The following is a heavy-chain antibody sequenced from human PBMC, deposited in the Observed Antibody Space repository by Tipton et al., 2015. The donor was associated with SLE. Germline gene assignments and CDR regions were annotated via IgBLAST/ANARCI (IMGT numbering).Heavy chain of an antibody. CDR2: ISSSGSTI. CDR1: GFTFSSYE. Sequence: SLRLSCAASGFTFSSYEMNWVRQAPGKGLEWISYISSSGSTIFYADSLKGRFTISRDNSKNSLYLQMNSLRAEDTALYYCGRATAVAPGTFDIWGQGTMVTVSS. V-gene: IGHV3-48*03. CDR3: GRATAVAPGTFDI. D-gene: IGHD6-19*01. J-gene: IGHJ3*02.